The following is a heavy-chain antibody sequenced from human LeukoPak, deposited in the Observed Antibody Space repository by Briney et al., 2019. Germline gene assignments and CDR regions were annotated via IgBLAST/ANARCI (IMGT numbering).Heavy chain of an antibody. J-gene: IGHJ4*02. CDR2: TSNSGSTR. V-gene: IGHV3-48*03. D-gene: IGHD6-13*01. CDR3: ARDFRGSSWPLSDY. CDR1: GFTFSSYE. Sequence: GGSLRLSCAASGFTFSSYEMNWVRQAPGQGLEWVSYTSNSGSTRYYADSVKGRFTISRDNAKNSPYLQMNSLRAEDTAVYFCARDFRGSSWPLSDYWGQGTLVTVSS.